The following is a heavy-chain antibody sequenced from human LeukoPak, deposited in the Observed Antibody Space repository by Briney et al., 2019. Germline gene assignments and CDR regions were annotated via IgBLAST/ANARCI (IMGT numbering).Heavy chain of an antibody. V-gene: IGHV4-31*03. D-gene: IGHD2-21*02. CDR3: ARGPPYIVVVTAIGFFDY. Sequence: SQTLSLTCTVSGGSISSGGYYWSWIRQHPGKGLEWIGYIYYSGSTNYNPSLKSRVTISVDTSKNQFSLKLSSVTAADTAVYYCARGPPYIVVVTAIGFFDYWGQGTLVTVSS. CDR1: GGSISSGGYY. J-gene: IGHJ4*02. CDR2: IYYSGST.